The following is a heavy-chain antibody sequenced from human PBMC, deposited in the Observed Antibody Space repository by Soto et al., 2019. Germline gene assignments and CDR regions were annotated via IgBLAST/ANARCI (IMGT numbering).Heavy chain of an antibody. CDR1: GFTFSSYA. D-gene: IGHD3-10*01. CDR3: AKFNRLRWFGELDFDY. J-gene: IGHJ4*02. V-gene: IGHV3-23*01. CDR2: ISGSGGST. Sequence: GGFLSLSCAASGFTFSSYAMSWVRQAPGKGLEWVSAISGSGGSTYYADSVKGRFTISRDNSKNTLYLQMNSLRAEDTAVYYCAKFNRLRWFGELDFDYWGQGTLVTVSS.